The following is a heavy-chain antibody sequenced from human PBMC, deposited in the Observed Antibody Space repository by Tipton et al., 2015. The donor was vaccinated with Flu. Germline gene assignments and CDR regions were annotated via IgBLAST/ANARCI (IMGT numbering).Heavy chain of an antibody. CDR2: IYHSGST. CDR1: GYSISSGYY. Sequence: TLSLTCTVSGYSISSGYYWGWIRQPPGKGLEWIGSIYHSGSTYYNPSLKSRVTISVDMSKNQFSLKLSSVTAADTAVYYCARGPEQWLVNPHYFDYWGQGTLVTVSS. CDR3: ARGPEQWLVNPHYFDY. J-gene: IGHJ4*02. V-gene: IGHV4-38-2*02. D-gene: IGHD6-19*01.